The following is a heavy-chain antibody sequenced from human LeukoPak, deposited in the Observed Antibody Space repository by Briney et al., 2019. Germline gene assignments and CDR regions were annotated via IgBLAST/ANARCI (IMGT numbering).Heavy chain of an antibody. D-gene: IGHD3-3*01. Sequence: PGGSLRLSCAASGFTFSNAWMSWVRQAPGKGLEWVGRIKSKIDGGTTDYAAPVKGRFTISRDDSKNTLYLQMNSLKTEDTAVYYCTTENPSGYYYGMDVWGKGTTVTVSS. CDR2: IKSKIDGGTT. CDR1: GFTFSNAW. J-gene: IGHJ6*04. CDR3: TTENPSGYYYGMDV. V-gene: IGHV3-15*01.